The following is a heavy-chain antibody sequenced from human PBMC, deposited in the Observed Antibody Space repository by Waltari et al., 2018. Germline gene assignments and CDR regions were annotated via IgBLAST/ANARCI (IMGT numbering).Heavy chain of an antibody. V-gene: IGHV3-9*03. CDR3: AKDMGGGAPYYYGMDV. J-gene: IGHJ6*02. Sequence: EVQLVESGGGLVQPGRSLRLSCAASGFTFDDYAMHWVRQAPGKGLEWVSGNSWNSGSIGDADSVKGRFTISRDNAKNSLYLQMNSLRAEDMALYYCAKDMGGGAPYYYGMDVWGQGTTVTVSS. D-gene: IGHD1-26*01. CDR1: GFTFDDYA. CDR2: NSWNSGSI.